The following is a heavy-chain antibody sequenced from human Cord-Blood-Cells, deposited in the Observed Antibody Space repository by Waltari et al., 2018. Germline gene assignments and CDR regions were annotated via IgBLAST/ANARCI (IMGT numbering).Heavy chain of an antibody. CDR1: GGSISSGGYY. CDR3: ARAQDPGITGTTFAFDI. CDR2: IYYSGST. J-gene: IGHJ3*02. D-gene: IGHD1-7*01. V-gene: IGHV4-31*03. Sequence: QVQLQESGPGLVKPSQTLSLTCTVSGGSISSGGYYWSWIRQHPGKGLEWIGYIYYSGSTYYNPSLKSRVTISVDTSKNQFSLKLSSVTAADTAVYYCARAQDPGITGTTFAFDIWGQGTMVTVSS.